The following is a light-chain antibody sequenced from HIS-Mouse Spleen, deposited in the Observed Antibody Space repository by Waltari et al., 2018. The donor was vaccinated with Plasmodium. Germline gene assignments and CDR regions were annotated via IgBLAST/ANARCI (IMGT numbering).Light chain of an antibody. CDR3: QQYDNLPLT. V-gene: IGKV1-33*01. CDR2: DAS. J-gene: IGKJ4*01. CDR1: QDISNY. Sequence: DIQMTQSPSSLSASVGDRVTITCQASQDISNYLNWYQQKPGKAPTLLIYDASNLETGVPSRFSGSGSVTDFTFTISSLQPEDIETYYCQQYDNLPLTFGGGTK.